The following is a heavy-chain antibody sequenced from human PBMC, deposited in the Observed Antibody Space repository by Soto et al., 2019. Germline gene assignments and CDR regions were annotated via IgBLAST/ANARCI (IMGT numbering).Heavy chain of an antibody. Sequence: HEHLVQSGAEVKRPGASLKVSCKASGYSFTGYYIHWVRQAPGQGLEWMGWINPDSGATNYAQNFQGRVTLTSATSINTASMDLTSLTSDDTTVYYCARGDYGTGGYPFPYFDYWGQGTLVIVSS. CDR2: INPDSGAT. J-gene: IGHJ4*02. CDR3: ARGDYGTGGYPFPYFDY. V-gene: IGHV1-2*02. D-gene: IGHD2-8*02. CDR1: GYSFTGYY.